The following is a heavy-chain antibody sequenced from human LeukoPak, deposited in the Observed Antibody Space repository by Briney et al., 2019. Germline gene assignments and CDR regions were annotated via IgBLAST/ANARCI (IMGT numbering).Heavy chain of an antibody. CDR2: INPNSGGT. J-gene: IGHJ4*02. V-gene: IGHV1-2*02. D-gene: IGHD6-19*01. Sequence: GASVKVSCKASGYTFTGDYMHWVRQVPGQGLEWMGWINPNSGGTNYAQKFQGRVTMTRDTSISTAYMELSRLRSDDTAVYYCARGIAVAGYPKFDYWGQGTLVTVSS. CDR1: GYTFTGDY. CDR3: ARGIAVAGYPKFDY.